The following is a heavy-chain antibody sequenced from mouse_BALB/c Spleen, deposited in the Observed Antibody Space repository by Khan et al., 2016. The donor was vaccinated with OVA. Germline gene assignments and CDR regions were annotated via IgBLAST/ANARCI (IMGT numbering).Heavy chain of an antibody. CDR3: TRVNYYGNSLYGMGY. CDR1: GYTFTSYW. CDR2: ISPGSGSP. Sequence: DLVKPGASVKLSCKASGYTFTSYWINWIKQRPGQGLEWIGQISPGSGSPYYNEMFKGKATMTVDKSSSAAYIQLNSLSSEDSAVYFCTRVNYYGNSLYGMGYCRQGTSVSVSS. J-gene: IGHJ4*01. D-gene: IGHD1-1*01. V-gene: IGHV1S41*01.